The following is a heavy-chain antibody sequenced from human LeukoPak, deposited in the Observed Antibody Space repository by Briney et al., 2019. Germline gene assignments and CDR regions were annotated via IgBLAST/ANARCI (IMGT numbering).Heavy chain of an antibody. CDR1: GFTFSSYS. V-gene: IGHV3-21*01. Sequence: PGRSLRLSCAASGFTFSSYSMNWVRQAPGKGLEWVSSISSSSSYIYYADSVKGRFTISRDNAKNSLYLQMNSLRAEDTAVYYCGRDLEDSSGYYYGGGGDYWGQGTLVTVSS. CDR3: GRDLEDSSGYYYGGGGDY. CDR2: ISSSSSYI. D-gene: IGHD3-22*01. J-gene: IGHJ4*02.